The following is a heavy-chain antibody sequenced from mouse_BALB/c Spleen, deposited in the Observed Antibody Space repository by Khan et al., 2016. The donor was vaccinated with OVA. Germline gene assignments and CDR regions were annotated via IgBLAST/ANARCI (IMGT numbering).Heavy chain of an antibody. Sequence: VELVEPGAELVRPGSSVKISCKASGYGFSNYLMNWVKQGPGQGLEWIGQIYPGDGNTNYNGNLKDKATLTVDKSSSTAYMQLSSLTSEDSAVYFCARSGYDYFAYWGQGTMVTVSA. D-gene: IGHD2-14*01. CDR3: ARSGYDYFAY. CDR2: IYPGDGNT. J-gene: IGHJ3*01. CDR1: GYGFSNYL. V-gene: IGHV1-80*01.